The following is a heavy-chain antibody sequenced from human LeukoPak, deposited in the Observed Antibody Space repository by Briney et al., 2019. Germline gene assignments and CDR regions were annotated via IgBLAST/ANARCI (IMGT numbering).Heavy chain of an antibody. CDR3: ARVHSGYYSGSAY. Sequence: PGGSLRLSCAASGFTFSNYEMNWVRQAPGKGLEWVSYISSSGTSIYYADSVKGRFTISRDNAKNSLYLQMNSLRADDTAVYYCARVHSGYYSGSAYWGQGSLVTVSS. D-gene: IGHD5-12*01. J-gene: IGHJ4*02. V-gene: IGHV3-48*03. CDR1: GFTFSNYE. CDR2: ISSSGTSI.